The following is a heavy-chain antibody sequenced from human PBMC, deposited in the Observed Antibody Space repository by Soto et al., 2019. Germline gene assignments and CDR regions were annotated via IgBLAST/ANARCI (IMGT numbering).Heavy chain of an antibody. Sequence: GGSLRLSCAASGFTFSSYAMSWVRQAPGKGLEWVSAISGGGGVTYHADSVEGRFTISRDNSKNTLYLQMISLRAEDTAVYFCAKNRPYPYDSSGYYSMSDYWGQGTLVTVSS. D-gene: IGHD3-22*01. V-gene: IGHV3-23*01. J-gene: IGHJ4*02. CDR1: GFTFSSYA. CDR2: ISGGGGVT. CDR3: AKNRPYPYDSSGYYSMSDY.